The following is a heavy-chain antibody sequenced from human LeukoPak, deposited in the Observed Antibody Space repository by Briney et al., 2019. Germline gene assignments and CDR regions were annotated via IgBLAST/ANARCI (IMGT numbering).Heavy chain of an antibody. CDR3: AKGYCSSTRCWPYFDY. CDR2: ISGSGGST. V-gene: IGHV3-23*01. D-gene: IGHD2-2*01. CDR1: GFTFSTYD. J-gene: IGHJ4*02. Sequence: GGSLRLSCAASGFTFSTYDMSWVRQAPGKGLEWVSAISGSGGSTYYADSVKGRFTISRDNSKNTLYLQMNSLRAEDTAVYYCAKGYCSSTRCWPYFDYWGQGTLVTVSS.